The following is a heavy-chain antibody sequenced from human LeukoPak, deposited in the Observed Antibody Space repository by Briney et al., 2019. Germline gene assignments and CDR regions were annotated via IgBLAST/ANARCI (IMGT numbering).Heavy chain of an antibody. CDR1: GYTFTGYY. D-gene: IGHD4-17*01. J-gene: IGHJ3*02. CDR3: AREKGDYGDVIDAFDI. CDR2: INPNSGGT. Sequence: ASVKVSCKASGYTFTGYYMHWVRQAPGQGLEWMGWINPNSGGTNYAQKFQGWVTMTRDTSISTAYMELGRLRSDDTAVYYCAREKGDYGDVIDAFDIWGQGTMVTVSS. V-gene: IGHV1-2*04.